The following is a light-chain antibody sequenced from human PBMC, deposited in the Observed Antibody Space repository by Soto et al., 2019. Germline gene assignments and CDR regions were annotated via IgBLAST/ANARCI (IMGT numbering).Light chain of an antibody. CDR2: DTS. CDR1: QGIGDT. CDR3: QQYNNWPIT. Sequence: EIVMTQSPATLSVSPGYRSTLSCRASQGIGDTLAWYQHKPGQTPRLLIYDTSTRATGVPTRFSGSRSGAEFTLTISSLQSEDFAVYYCQQYNNWPITFGQGTRLEIK. J-gene: IGKJ5*01. V-gene: IGKV3-15*01.